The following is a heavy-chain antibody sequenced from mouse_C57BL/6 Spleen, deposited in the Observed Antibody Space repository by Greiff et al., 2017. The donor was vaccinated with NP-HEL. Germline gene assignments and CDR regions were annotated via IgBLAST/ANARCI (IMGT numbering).Heavy chain of an antibody. CDR1: GYTFTSYW. CDR2: IYPGSGST. J-gene: IGHJ2*01. CDR3: ARGPKTLFDY. V-gene: IGHV1-55*01. Sequence: QVHVKQPGAELVKPGASVKMSCKASGYTFTSYWITWVKQRPGQGLEWIGDIYPGSGSTNYNEKFKSKATLTVDTSSSTAYMQLSSLTSEDSAVYYCARGPKTLFDYWGQGTTLTVSS.